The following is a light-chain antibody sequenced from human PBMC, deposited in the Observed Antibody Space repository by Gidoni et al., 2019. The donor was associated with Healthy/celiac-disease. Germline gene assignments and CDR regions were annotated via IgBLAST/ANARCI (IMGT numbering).Light chain of an antibody. CDR3: QQYYSYPWT. V-gene: IGKV1-8*01. CDR1: PGISSY. J-gene: IGKJ1*01. Sequence: AIRMTQSPSSRSASTGDRVTITCRASPGISSYLAWYQQKPGKAPKLLIYAASTLQSGVPSRFSGSGSGTDFTLTISCLQSEDFATYYCQQYYSYPWTFGQGTKVEIK. CDR2: AAS.